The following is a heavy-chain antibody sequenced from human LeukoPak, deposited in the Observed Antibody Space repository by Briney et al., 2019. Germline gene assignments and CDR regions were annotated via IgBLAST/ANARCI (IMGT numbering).Heavy chain of an antibody. V-gene: IGHV3-30*01. CDR3: VRMTVYYYDSSGYYFDY. D-gene: IGHD3-22*01. Sequence: GRSLRLSCAASGFTFSSYAMHWVRQAPGKGLEWVAVISYDGSNKYYADSVKGRFTISRDNSKNTLYLQMNSLRAEDTAVYYCVRMTVYYYDSSGYYFDYWGQGTLVTVSS. J-gene: IGHJ4*02. CDR1: GFTFSSYA. CDR2: ISYDGSNK.